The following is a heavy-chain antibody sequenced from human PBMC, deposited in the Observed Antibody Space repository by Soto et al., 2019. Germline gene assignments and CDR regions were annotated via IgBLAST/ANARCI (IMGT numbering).Heavy chain of an antibody. D-gene: IGHD2-15*01. CDR2: ISSSSSYI. V-gene: IGHV3-21*01. CDR1: GFTFSSYS. Sequence: EVQLVESGGGLVKPGGSLRLSCAASGFTFSSYSMNWVRQAPGKGLEWVSSISSSSSYIYYADSVKGRFTISRDNAKNSLYLQMNSLRAEDTAVYYCARANAGYCSGGSCYSYYYYGMDVWGQGTTVTVSS. J-gene: IGHJ6*02. CDR3: ARANAGYCSGGSCYSYYYYGMDV.